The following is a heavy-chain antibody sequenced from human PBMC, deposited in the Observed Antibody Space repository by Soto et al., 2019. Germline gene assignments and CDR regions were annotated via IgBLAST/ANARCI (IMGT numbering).Heavy chain of an antibody. J-gene: IGHJ6*02. CDR2: VYHNGRT. Sequence: SETLSLTCSISGGSIDNYYWSWIRQAPGKGLEWIGYVYHNGRTSYNPSLKSRVSISVDRSKNQFSLNLSSVTAADTAVYYCARGRGYYYGSGVELGYYYYGMDVWGQGTTVTVSS. D-gene: IGHD3-10*01. CDR3: ARGRGYYYGSGVELGYYYYGMDV. CDR1: GGSIDNYY. V-gene: IGHV4-59*01.